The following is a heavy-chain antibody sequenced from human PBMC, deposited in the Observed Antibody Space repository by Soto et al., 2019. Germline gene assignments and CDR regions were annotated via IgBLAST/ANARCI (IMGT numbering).Heavy chain of an antibody. J-gene: IGHJ4*02. CDR1: GDTFSRYT. V-gene: IGHV1-69*01. D-gene: IGHD2-21*01. CDR2: IIPRFGTT. CDR3: ARGRGLCNGGRSQLDY. Sequence: QVQLVQSGAEVKKPGSSVRVSCKASGDTFSRYTVNWVRQAPRQGLEWMGGIIPRFGTTNFAPTLQGRVTITAEESTNTVYMELRSLRFEDTALYFCARGRGLCNGGRSQLDYWGQGTLLT.